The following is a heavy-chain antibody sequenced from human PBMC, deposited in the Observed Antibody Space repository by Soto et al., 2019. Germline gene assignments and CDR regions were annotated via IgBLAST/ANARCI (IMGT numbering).Heavy chain of an antibody. CDR1: GGPFAGSFSGFY. D-gene: IGHD3-3*01. CDR3: AVLPVSIFGVVTAYGMDV. J-gene: IGHJ6*02. Sequence: SETLSLTCAVYGGPFAGSFSGFYWSWIRQPPGKGLEWIGEISHSGNTNYNPSLKSRVTISADTSKNQFSLKLSSVTAADTAVYYCAVLPVSIFGVVTAYGMDVWGQGTTVTVSS. V-gene: IGHV4-34*01. CDR2: ISHSGNT.